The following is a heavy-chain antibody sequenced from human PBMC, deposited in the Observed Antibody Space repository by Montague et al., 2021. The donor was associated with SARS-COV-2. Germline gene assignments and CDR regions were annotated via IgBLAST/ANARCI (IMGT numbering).Heavy chain of an antibody. J-gene: IGHJ4*02. V-gene: IGHV3-21*01. CDR3: ARAYSGSYYPNFDY. CDR2: ISSSSSYI. D-gene: IGHD1-26*01. Sequence: SLRLSCAASGFTFSSYSMNWVRQAPGKGLEWVSSISSSSSYIYYADSVKGRFTISRDNAKNSLYLQMNSLRAEDTAVYYCARAYSGSYYPNFDYWDQGTLVTVSS. CDR1: GFTFSSYS.